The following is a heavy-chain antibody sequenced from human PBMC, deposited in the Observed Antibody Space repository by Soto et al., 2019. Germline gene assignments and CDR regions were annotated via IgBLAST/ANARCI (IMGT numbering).Heavy chain of an antibody. CDR2: INHSGST. CDR1: GGSFSGYY. Sequence: PSETLSLTCAVYGGSFSGYYWSWIRQPPGKGLEWIGEINHSGSTNYNPSLKSRVTISVDTSKNQFSLKLSSVTAADTAVYYCARGIAARPRWSLPFQPDYYYYYGMDVWGQGTTVTVSS. D-gene: IGHD6-6*01. V-gene: IGHV4-34*01. CDR3: ARGIAARPRWSLPFQPDYYYYYGMDV. J-gene: IGHJ6*02.